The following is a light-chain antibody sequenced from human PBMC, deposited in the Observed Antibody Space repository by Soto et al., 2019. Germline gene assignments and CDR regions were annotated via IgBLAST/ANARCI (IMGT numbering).Light chain of an antibody. J-gene: IGKJ3*01. CDR1: QGISSF. V-gene: IGKV1-9*01. Sequence: DIQLTQSPPYLSASVGDRVTIICRASQGISSFLAWYQQKPGRPPKLLVYGPSTVERGVPSRFSGSGSGAEFTLTISSLQPEDFANYYCQQVNSYPFTFGPGTRVDIK. CDR2: GPS. CDR3: QQVNSYPFT.